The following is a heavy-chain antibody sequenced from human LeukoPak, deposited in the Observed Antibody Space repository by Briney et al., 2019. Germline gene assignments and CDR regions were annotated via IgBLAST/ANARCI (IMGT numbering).Heavy chain of an antibody. V-gene: IGHV3-23*01. J-gene: IGHJ4*02. Sequence: GGSLRLSCAASGFTFSSYAMSWVRQAPGKGLEWVSGISGSGGNTYYGDSVKGRFTISRDNSKNTLYLQMNSLRAEDTAVYYCAKKGGYTYDYPLGYWGQGTLVTVSS. CDR2: ISGSGGNT. D-gene: IGHD5-18*01. CDR3: AKKGGYTYDYPLGY. CDR1: GFTFSSYA.